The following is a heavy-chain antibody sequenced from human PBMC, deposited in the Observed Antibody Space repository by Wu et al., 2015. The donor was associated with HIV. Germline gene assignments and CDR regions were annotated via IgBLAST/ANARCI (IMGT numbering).Heavy chain of an antibody. D-gene: IGHD2-21*02. CDR3: ARGGGMVTNNGYWFFDL. V-gene: IGHV1-46*02. Sequence: QVELVQSGAEVKKPGASVKVSCKARAYSFNIYYVHWVRQAPGQGLEWMGLINPSSGVARYAQKFQGRLTMTRDSPTTTVYLDLNNLTSEDTAVYYCARGGGMVTNNGYWFFDLVGRGSLVTVSS. CDR2: INPSSGVA. J-gene: IGHJ2*01. CDR1: AYSFNIYY.